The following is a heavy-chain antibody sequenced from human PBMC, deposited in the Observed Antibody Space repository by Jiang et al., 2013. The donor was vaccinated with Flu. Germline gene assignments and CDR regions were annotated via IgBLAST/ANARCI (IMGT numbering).Heavy chain of an antibody. D-gene: IGHD6-19*01. CDR1: GYSFTSYW. Sequence: SLKISCKGSGYSFTSYWIGWVRQMPGKGLEWMGIIYPGDSDTRYSPSFQGQVTISADKSISTAYLQWSSLKASDTAMYYCARHQHSSGWYRGGWFDPWGQGTLVTVSS. CDR2: IYPGDSDT. J-gene: IGHJ5*02. V-gene: IGHV5-51*01. CDR3: ARHQHSSGWYRGGWFDP.